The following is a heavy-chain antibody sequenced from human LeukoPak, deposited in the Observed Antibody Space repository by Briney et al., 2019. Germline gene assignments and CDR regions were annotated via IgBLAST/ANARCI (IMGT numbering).Heavy chain of an antibody. V-gene: IGHV3-9*01. CDR1: GFTFDDYV. D-gene: IGHD1-26*01. J-gene: IGHJ4*02. Sequence: GGSLRLSCAASGFTFDDYVMHWVRQAPGKGLDWVSGISWNSGSIGYAGSVKGRFTISRDNAKNSLYLQMNSLRAEDTALYYCAKDMAEWDNYFDYWGQGTLVTVSS. CDR2: ISWNSGSI. CDR3: AKDMAEWDNYFDY.